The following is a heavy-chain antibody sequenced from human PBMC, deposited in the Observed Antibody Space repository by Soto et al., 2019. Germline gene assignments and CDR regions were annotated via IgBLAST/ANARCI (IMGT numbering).Heavy chain of an antibody. J-gene: IGHJ4*02. V-gene: IGHV2-5*02. D-gene: IGHD6-19*01. Sequence: SGPTLVNPTQTLTLTCTFSGFSLSTSGVGVGWVRQPPGKALEWLALIYWDDDKHYRPSLKRRLTITEDTSKNQVVLTMTNMDPVDTDTYYCAHSYSSGSFDYWGQGTLVTVSS. CDR2: IYWDDDK. CDR1: GFSLSTSGVG. CDR3: AHSYSSGSFDY.